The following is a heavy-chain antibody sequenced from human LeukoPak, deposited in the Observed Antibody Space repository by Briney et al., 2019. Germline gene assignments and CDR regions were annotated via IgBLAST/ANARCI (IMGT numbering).Heavy chain of an antibody. J-gene: IGHJ4*02. CDR1: GFTFSRYG. D-gene: IGHD3-10*01. CDR2: IRYDGNDK. CDR3: ARLYYFGSGEGFDY. V-gene: IGHV3-30*02. Sequence: GGSLRLSYAASGFTFSRYGMHWVRQAPGKGLEWVAFIRYDGNDKYYADSVKGRFTISRDNSKDTLYLQMNSLRTEDTAVYYCARLYYFGSGEGFDYWGQGTLVTVSS.